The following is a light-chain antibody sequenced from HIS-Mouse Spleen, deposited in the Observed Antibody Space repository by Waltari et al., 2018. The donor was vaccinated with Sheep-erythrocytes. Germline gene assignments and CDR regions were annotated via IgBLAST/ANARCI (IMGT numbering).Light chain of an antibody. J-gene: IGLJ3*02. CDR3: SSYAGSNNWV. Sequence: QSALTQPPSASGSPGQSVTISCTGTSSDVGGYNYVSWYQQHPDKAPKPMIYEVSKRPSGVPDRFSGSKSGNTDSLTVSGLQAEDEADYYCSSYAGSNNWVFGGGTKLTVL. V-gene: IGLV2-8*01. CDR2: EVS. CDR1: SSDVGGYNY.